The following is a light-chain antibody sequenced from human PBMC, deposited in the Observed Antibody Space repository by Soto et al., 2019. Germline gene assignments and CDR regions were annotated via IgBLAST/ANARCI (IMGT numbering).Light chain of an antibody. CDR3: QHYTSDSEA. V-gene: IGKV1-5*03. CDR2: TAS. J-gene: IGKJ1*01. CDR1: QAIXSW. Sequence: IPLTQSPAAVYESVGDRVTITCRASQAIXSWLPWYQRKPGKAPKFLXDTASTLKRGGPSRLSGSGSGTEFTLTISSRHPADFVNYYCQHYTSDSEAFGQGTKVDI.